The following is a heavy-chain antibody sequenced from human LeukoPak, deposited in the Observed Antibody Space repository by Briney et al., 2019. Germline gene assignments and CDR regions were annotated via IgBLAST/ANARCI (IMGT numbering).Heavy chain of an antibody. Sequence: PSQTLSLTCAVSGDSFFWNSVAWNWIRQSPSRGLEWLVRTYYSSEWHHDYAVSVKSRINITADTFKSQFSLRLNTVTPEDTAVYFCARGRYCGGGTCYHFDSWGQGTLVTVSS. CDR3: ARGRYCGGGTCYHFDS. D-gene: IGHD2-15*01. J-gene: IGHJ4*02. V-gene: IGHV6-1*01. CDR1: GDSFFWNSVA. CDR2: TYYSSEWHH.